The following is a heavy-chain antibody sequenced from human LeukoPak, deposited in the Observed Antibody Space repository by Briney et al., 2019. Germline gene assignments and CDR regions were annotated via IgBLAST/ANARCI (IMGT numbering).Heavy chain of an antibody. J-gene: IGHJ4*02. V-gene: IGHV3-33*08. CDR2: IWYDGSNK. D-gene: IGHD6-19*01. Sequence: EGSLRLSCAASGFTFSSYSMNWVRQAPGKGLEWVAVIWYDGSNKYYADSVKGRFTISRDNSKNTLYLQMNSLRAEDTAVYYCARDLGRQWLVQAEFGYWGQGTLVTVSS. CDR1: GFTFSSYS. CDR3: ARDLGRQWLVQAEFGY.